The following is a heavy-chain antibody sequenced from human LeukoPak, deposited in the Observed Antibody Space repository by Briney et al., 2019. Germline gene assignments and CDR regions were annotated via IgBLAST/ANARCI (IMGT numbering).Heavy chain of an antibody. Sequence: GGSLRLSCAACGFTFSSYDMHRVRQATGKGLEWVSAIGTAGDTYYPGSVKGQFTISRENAKNSLYLQMNSLRAGDTAVYYCARAPVIVVVITSPSFDYWGQGTLVTVSS. CDR3: ARAPVIVVVITSPSFDY. J-gene: IGHJ4*02. CDR2: IGTAGDT. V-gene: IGHV3-13*03. D-gene: IGHD3-22*01. CDR1: GFTFSSYD.